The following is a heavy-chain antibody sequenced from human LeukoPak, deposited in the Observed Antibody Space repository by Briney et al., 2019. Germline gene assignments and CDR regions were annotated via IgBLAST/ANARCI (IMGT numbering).Heavy chain of an antibody. V-gene: IGHV3-48*02. Sequence: GGSLRFSCAASGFTFSSYSMNWVRQAPGKGLEWVSYISGGSRTIYYADSVKGRFTISRDNAKNSLYLQMNSLRDEDTAVSYCARVSGWSGTYRFDYWGQGTLVTVSS. D-gene: IGHD3-10*01. J-gene: IGHJ4*02. CDR2: ISGGSRTI. CDR3: ARVSGWSGTYRFDY. CDR1: GFTFSSYS.